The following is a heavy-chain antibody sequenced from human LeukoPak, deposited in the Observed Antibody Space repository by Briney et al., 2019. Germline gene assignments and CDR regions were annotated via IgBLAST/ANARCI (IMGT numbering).Heavy chain of an antibody. Sequence: PGGSLRLSCAASGFTFSTYGMTWVRQAPGKGLEWVSGISGSGGSTYYADSVKGRFTISRDNSKNTLYLQMNSLRPEDTAVYYCARGPDYDILADYFDYWGQGTLVTVSS. J-gene: IGHJ4*02. V-gene: IGHV3-23*01. CDR1: GFTFSTYG. D-gene: IGHD3-9*01. CDR3: ARGPDYDILADYFDY. CDR2: ISGSGGST.